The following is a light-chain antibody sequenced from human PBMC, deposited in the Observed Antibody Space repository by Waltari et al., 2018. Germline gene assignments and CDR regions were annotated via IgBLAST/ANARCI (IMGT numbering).Light chain of an antibody. CDR1: HTINNY. Sequence: DIQMTQSPLTLSASEGDRVTITCRASHTINNYLAWYQQKPGKAPKLVIYDASSLESGVPSRFSGSGSGTEFTLTISSLQPDDFATYYCQQYDFYSLTFGGGTRVEIK. V-gene: IGKV1-5*01. J-gene: IGKJ4*01. CDR2: DAS. CDR3: QQYDFYSLT.